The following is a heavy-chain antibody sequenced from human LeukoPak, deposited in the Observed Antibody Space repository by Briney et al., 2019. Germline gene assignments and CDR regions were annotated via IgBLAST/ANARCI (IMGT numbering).Heavy chain of an antibody. J-gene: IGHJ4*02. V-gene: IGHV1-2*06. CDR3: ARDKWELPSVYYYDF. D-gene: IGHD1-26*01. CDR2: INPNRGDT. Sequence: ASVKVSCKASGYTFTGHYLNWLRQAPGRGLEWMGRINPNRGDTQYADKFLGRVIMTRDTATNTAYLELNGLRADDTASYYCARDKWELPSVYYYDFWGQGTLVTVSS. CDR1: GYTFTGHY.